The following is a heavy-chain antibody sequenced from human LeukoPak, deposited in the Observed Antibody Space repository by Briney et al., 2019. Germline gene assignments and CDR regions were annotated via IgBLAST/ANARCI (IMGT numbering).Heavy chain of an antibody. CDR1: GFTFSSYW. J-gene: IGHJ4*02. V-gene: IGHV3-74*01. Sequence: GGSLRLSCAASGFTFSSYWMHWVRQAPGKGLVWVSRIDGDGSGTSYADSVKGRFTISRDNAKSTLYLQMNSLRGEDSAVYYCATSRCSGGSCYMYYFDYWGQGTLVTVSS. D-gene: IGHD2-15*01. CDR2: IDGDGSGT. CDR3: ATSRCSGGSCYMYYFDY.